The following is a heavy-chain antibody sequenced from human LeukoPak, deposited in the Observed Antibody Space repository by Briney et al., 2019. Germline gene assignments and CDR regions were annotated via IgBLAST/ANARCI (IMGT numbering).Heavy chain of an antibody. D-gene: IGHD2-15*01. CDR2: IIPIFGTA. Sequence: VASVKVSCKASGSTFSSYAISWVRQAPGQGLEWMGGIIPIFGTANYAQKFQGRVTITADESTSTAYMELSSLRSEDTAVYYCARDFERPPKPLAYCSGGSCHGEHDAFDIWSQGTMVTVSS. V-gene: IGHV1-69*13. CDR1: GSTFSSYA. CDR3: ARDFERPPKPLAYCSGGSCHGEHDAFDI. J-gene: IGHJ3*02.